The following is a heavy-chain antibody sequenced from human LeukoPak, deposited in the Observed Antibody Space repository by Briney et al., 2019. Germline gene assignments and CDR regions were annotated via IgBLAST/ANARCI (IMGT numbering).Heavy chain of an antibody. D-gene: IGHD1-26*01. J-gene: IGHJ6*03. CDR3: ARGVYGSYSYYYYYMDV. V-gene: IGHV4-59*11. Sequence: SETLSLTCTVSGGSISSHYWSWIRQPPGKGLEWIGDIDYSGSTNYNPSLKSRVTISVDTSKNQFSLKLSSVTAADTAVYYCARGVYGSYSYYYYYMDVWGKGTTVTVSS. CDR1: GGSISSHY. CDR2: IDYSGST.